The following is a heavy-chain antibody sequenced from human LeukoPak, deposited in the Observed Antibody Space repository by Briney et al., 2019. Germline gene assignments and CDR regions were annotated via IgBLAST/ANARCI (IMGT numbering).Heavy chain of an antibody. J-gene: IGHJ4*02. CDR1: GFTFSSYA. Sequence: GGSLRLSCAASGFTFSSYAMSWVRQTPERGLEWVSAISDTGGNTFYADSVKGRFTISRDNSKNTLYLQMNSLRAEDTAIYYCAKGRTNDYWGQGTLVTVSS. CDR2: ISDTGGNT. D-gene: IGHD1/OR15-1a*01. V-gene: IGHV3-23*01. CDR3: AKGRTNDY.